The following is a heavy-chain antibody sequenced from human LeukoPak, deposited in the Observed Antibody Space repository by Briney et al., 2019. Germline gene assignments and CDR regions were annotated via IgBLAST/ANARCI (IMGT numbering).Heavy chain of an antibody. V-gene: IGHV3-13*01. D-gene: IGHD3-16*01. CDR2: IGTVGDT. CDR1: GFTFSDDD. CDR3: ARFGPDAFDI. J-gene: IGHJ3*02. Sequence: GGPLRLSCAASGFTFSDDDMHWVRQVTGRGLEWVSTIGTVGDTYYRDSVKGRFTISRENANNSLYLQMNSLRGGDTAVYYCARFGPDAFDIWGPGTMVTVSS.